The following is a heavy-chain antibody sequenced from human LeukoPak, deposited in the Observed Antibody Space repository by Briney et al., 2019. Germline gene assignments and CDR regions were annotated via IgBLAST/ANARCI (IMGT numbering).Heavy chain of an antibody. CDR3: ARGRSMADGGGLGY. CDR1: GFTFSSYG. D-gene: IGHD2-8*01. CDR2: IWYDGSNK. J-gene: IGHJ4*02. V-gene: IGHV3-33*01. Sequence: PGGSLRLSCAASGFTFSSYGMHWVRQAPGKGLEWVAVIWYDGSNKYYADSVKGRFTISRDNSKNTLFLQMNSLRAEDTAVYYRARGRSMADGGGLGYWGQGTLVTVSS.